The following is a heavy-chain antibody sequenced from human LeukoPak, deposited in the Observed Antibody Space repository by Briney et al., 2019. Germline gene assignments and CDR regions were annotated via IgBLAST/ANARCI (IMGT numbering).Heavy chain of an antibody. CDR3: AKDMRGSGSQSYYYYYYGMDV. V-gene: IGHV3-23*01. J-gene: IGHJ6*02. CDR2: ISGSGGST. Sequence: AGGSLRLSCAASGFTFGSYAMSWVRQAPGKGLEWVSAISGSGGSTYYADSVKGRFTISRDNSKNTLYLQMNSLRAEDTALYYCAKDMRGSGSQSYYYYYYGMDVWGQGTTVTVSS. D-gene: IGHD1-26*01. CDR1: GFTFGSYA.